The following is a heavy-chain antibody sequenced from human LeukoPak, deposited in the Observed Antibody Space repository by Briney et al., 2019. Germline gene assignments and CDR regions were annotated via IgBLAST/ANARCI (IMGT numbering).Heavy chain of an antibody. CDR3: ARDALGSYDY. V-gene: IGHV3-11*01. J-gene: IGHJ4*02. Sequence: GGPLRLSCAASGFAFSDFYMFWIRQAPGKGLEWISYISNSGSTLYYADSVKGRFTISRDNDKNLLYLQMNSLRADDTAVYYCARDALGSYDYWGQGTQVTVSS. CDR1: GFAFSDFY. CDR2: ISNSGSTL. D-gene: IGHD3-10*01.